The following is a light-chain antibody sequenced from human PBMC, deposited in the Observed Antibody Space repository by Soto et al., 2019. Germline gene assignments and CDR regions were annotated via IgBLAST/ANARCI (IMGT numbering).Light chain of an antibody. CDR1: QGISNS. CDR2: GAS. J-gene: IGKJ1*01. V-gene: IGKV1-27*01. Sequence: DVQMTQSPSSLSASVGDRVTITCRASQGISNSLAWYQQRPGRVPKLLIYGASNLQSEVPSRFSGSGSGTDFTLTISCLQPEDVATYCCQKYDSAARTFGQGTKVDIK. CDR3: QKYDSAART.